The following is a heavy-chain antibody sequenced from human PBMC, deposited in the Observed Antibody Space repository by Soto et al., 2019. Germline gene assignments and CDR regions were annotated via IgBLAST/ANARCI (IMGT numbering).Heavy chain of an antibody. D-gene: IGHD2-15*01. J-gene: IGHJ4*02. V-gene: IGHV2-70*04. CDR3: ARMFHCSGGTCPFDY. Sequence: GSGPTLVNPPQTLTLTCPFSEFSLSTSGMRVSWIRQPPGKALEWLARIDWDDDKFYNTSLKTRLTISKDSSKNQVVLTMTNMDPVDTATYYCARMFHCSGGTCPFDYWGQGALVTVSS. CDR2: IDWDDDK. CDR1: EFSLSTSGMR.